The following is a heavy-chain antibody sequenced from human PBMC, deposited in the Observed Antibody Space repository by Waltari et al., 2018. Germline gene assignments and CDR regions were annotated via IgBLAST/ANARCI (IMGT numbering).Heavy chain of an antibody. Sequence: EEQLLESGGGLVQPGDSLRLSCAGSGFRFSNYWMNWVRQAPGKGLVWGVRISDDGTSISDADCGKGRFTISRDNAKNTVYLQMKRLRVEDTAVYYCARLAPRTYRSPVPGRHYYYGMDVWGQGTTVTVSS. CDR2: ISDDGTSI. V-gene: IGHV3-74*01. J-gene: IGHJ6*02. CDR1: GFRFSNYW. CDR3: ARLAPRTYRSPVPGRHYYYGMDV. D-gene: IGHD3-10*01.